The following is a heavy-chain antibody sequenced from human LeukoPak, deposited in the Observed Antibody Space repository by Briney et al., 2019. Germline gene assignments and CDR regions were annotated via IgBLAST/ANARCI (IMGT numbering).Heavy chain of an antibody. Sequence: GSSVKVSCKASGGTFSSYAISWVRQAPGQGLEWMGGIIPIFGTANYAQKFQGRVTITADESTSTAYMELSSLRSEDTAVYYCARDQGGSTSFKWYFDYWGQGTLVTVSS. D-gene: IGHD2-2*01. CDR1: GGTFSSYA. V-gene: IGHV1-69*01. J-gene: IGHJ4*02. CDR3: ARDQGGSTSFKWYFDY. CDR2: IIPIFGTA.